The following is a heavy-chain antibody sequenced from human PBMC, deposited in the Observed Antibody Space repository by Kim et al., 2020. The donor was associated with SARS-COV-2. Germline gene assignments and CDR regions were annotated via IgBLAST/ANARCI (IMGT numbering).Heavy chain of an antibody. D-gene: IGHD3-22*01. J-gene: IGHJ4*02. V-gene: IGHV4-34*01. Sequence: YTPSLKSRVTISVDTSKNQFSLKLSSVTAADTAVYYCARGSTYDSSLLDYWGQGTLVTVSS. CDR3: ARGSTYDSSLLDY.